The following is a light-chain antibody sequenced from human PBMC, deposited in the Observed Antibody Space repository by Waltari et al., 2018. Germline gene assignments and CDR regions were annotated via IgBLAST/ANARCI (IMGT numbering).Light chain of an antibody. V-gene: IGLV2-14*03. J-gene: IGLJ2*01. CDR1: SSDVVTFKD. CDR3: ASYSSISSYVV. Sequence: QSALTQPASVSGSPGPSITLSCTGTSSDVVTFKDVSWYQHRPGPAPKVIIYDVNKRPSGVSNRFSGSKSGNTASLTISGLQAEDEANYSCASYSSISSYVVFGGGTKLTVL. CDR2: DVN.